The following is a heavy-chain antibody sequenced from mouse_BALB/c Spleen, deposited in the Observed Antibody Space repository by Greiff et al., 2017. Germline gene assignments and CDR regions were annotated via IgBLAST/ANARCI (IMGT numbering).Heavy chain of an antibody. CDR2: IDPSDSET. J-gene: IGHJ4*01. Sequence: QVQLQQSGPQLVRPGASVKISCKASGYSFTSYWMHWVKQRPGQGLEWIGMIDPSDSETRLNQKFKDKATLTVDKSSSTAYMQLSSPTSEDSAVYYCARGPSMDYWGQGTSVTVSS. V-gene: IGHV1S126*01. CDR3: ARGPSMDY. CDR1: GYSFTSYW.